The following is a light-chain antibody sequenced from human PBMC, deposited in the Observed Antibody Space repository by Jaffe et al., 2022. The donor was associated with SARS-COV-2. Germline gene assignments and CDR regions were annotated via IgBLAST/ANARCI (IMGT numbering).Light chain of an antibody. V-gene: IGKV3-15*01. CDR2: GAS. J-gene: IGKJ4*01. CDR1: RSVSNK. Sequence: EIVMTQSPATLSVSPGERATLSCRASRSVSNKLAWYQQKPGQAPRLLIFGASTRATGIPDRFSGSGSGTQFTLTISSLQSEDFAVYYCQQYNNWPPLTFGGGTKVEIK. CDR3: QQYNNWPPLT.